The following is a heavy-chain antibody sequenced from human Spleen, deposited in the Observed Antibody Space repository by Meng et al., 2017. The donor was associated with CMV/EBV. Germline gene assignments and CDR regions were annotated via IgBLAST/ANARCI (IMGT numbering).Heavy chain of an antibody. CDR3: ARSVGGFDY. Sequence: GGSLRLSCAASGFTFDNFAMHWVRQAPGKGLEWVSHINNDGSSATYADSVKGRFTVSRDNVKNTVFLQMNGLRAEDTAVYYCARSVGGFDYWGQGILVTVSS. CDR1: GFTFDNFA. J-gene: IGHJ4*02. V-gene: IGHV3-74*01. D-gene: IGHD3-16*01. CDR2: INNDGSSA.